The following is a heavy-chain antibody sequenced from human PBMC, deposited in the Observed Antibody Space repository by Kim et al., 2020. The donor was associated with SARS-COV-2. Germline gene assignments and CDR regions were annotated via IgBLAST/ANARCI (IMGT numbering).Heavy chain of an antibody. J-gene: IGHJ6*02. Sequence: GGSLRLSCAASGFTFSSYGMHWVRQAPGKGLEWVAVISYDGSNKYYADSVKGRFTISRDNSKNTLYLQMNSLRAEDTAVYYCAKIRVGYYGSGPYYYYYGMDVWGQGTTVTVSS. CDR2: ISYDGSNK. CDR1: GFTFSSYG. D-gene: IGHD3-10*01. CDR3: AKIRVGYYGSGPYYYYYGMDV. V-gene: IGHV3-30*18.